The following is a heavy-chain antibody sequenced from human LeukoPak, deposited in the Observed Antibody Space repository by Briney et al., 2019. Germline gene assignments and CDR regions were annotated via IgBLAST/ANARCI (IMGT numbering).Heavy chain of an antibody. CDR1: GFTFSSYA. Sequence: PGGSLRLSCAASGFTFSSYAMTWVRQAPGKGLEWVSSISNSGGSTYYADSVKGRFTISRDNSKNTLYLQMNSLRAGDTAVYFCAKEWEPSTDYWSQGTLVTVSS. CDR2: ISNSGGST. D-gene: IGHD1-26*01. CDR3: AKEWEPSTDY. J-gene: IGHJ4*02. V-gene: IGHV3-23*01.